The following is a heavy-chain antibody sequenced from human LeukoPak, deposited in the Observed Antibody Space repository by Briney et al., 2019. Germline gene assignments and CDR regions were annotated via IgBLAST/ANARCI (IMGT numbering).Heavy chain of an antibody. CDR3: ARDQSQATFDP. V-gene: IGHV1-24*01. CDR2: FDPEDGET. CDR1: GYTLTELS. J-gene: IGHJ5*02. Sequence: ASVKVSCKVSGYTLTELSMHWVRQAPGKGLEWMGGFDPEDGETIYAQKFQGRVTITTDESTSTAYMELSSLRSEDTAVYYCARDQSQATFDPWGQGTLVTVSS.